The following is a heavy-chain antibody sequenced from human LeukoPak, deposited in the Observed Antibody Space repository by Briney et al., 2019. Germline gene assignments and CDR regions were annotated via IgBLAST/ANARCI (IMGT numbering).Heavy chain of an antibody. CDR1: GGSISSGDYY. V-gene: IGHV4-30-4*01. Sequence: SETLSLTCTVSGGSISSGDYYWSWIRQPPGKGLEWIGYIYYSGSTHYNPSLKSRVTISVDTSKNQFSLKLSSVTAADTAVYYCARESMVRGVLYGMDVWGQGTTVTVSS. CDR3: ARESMVRGVLYGMDV. CDR2: IYYSGST. D-gene: IGHD3-10*01. J-gene: IGHJ6*02.